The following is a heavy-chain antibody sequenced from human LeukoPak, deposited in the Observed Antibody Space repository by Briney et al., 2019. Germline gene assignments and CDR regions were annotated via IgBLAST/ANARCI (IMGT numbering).Heavy chain of an antibody. CDR1: GGSVSGSNC. D-gene: IGHD3-10*01. Sequence: PSGTLSLTCGVSGGSVSGSNCGTGVRQSPGEGLEWIGEIYHTGSTNYNPSLKSRVTVSIDKSKKQFSLKLTSVSAADTAIYYCAGGVYYYSLGRTGWFDPWGQGALVTVSS. V-gene: IGHV4-4*02. J-gene: IGHJ5*02. CDR3: AGGVYYYSLGRTGWFDP. CDR2: IYHTGST.